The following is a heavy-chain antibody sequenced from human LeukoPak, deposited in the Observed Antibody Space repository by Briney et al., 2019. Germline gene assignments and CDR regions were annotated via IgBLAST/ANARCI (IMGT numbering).Heavy chain of an antibody. CDR2: INPSGGST. Sequence: VASVKVSCNVSRYTFTSYYMHWVRQAPGQGLEWMGIINPSGGSTSYAQKFQGRVTMTRDTSTSTVYMELSSLRSEDTAVYYCARGPVPVGYYFDYWGQGTLVTVSS. D-gene: IGHD3-10*01. CDR1: RYTFTSYY. CDR3: ARGPVPVGYYFDY. V-gene: IGHV1-46*03. J-gene: IGHJ4*02.